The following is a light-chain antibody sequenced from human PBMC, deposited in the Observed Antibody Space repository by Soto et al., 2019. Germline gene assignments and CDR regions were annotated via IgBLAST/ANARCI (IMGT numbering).Light chain of an antibody. Sequence: DIQMTQSPSTLSASVGDRVTITCRASQSIRSWLAWYQQKPGKAPKLLIYKASSLESGVPSRFSGSGSGTEFTLTISSLQPDDFATDYCQQYNSYRTFGQGTKVEIK. CDR2: KAS. J-gene: IGKJ1*01. CDR3: QQYNSYRT. V-gene: IGKV1-5*03. CDR1: QSIRSW.